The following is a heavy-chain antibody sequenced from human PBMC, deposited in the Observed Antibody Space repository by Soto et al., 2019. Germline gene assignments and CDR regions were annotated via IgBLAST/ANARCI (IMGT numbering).Heavy chain of an antibody. CDR1: YW. J-gene: IGHJ5*02. CDR3: ASLGSTIRWFDP. Sequence: YWIGWVRQMPGKGLEWMGIIYPGDSDTRYSPSFQGQVTISADKSISTAYLQWSSLKASDTAMYYCASLGSTIRWFDPWGQGTLVTVSS. CDR2: IYPGDSDT. V-gene: IGHV5-51*01.